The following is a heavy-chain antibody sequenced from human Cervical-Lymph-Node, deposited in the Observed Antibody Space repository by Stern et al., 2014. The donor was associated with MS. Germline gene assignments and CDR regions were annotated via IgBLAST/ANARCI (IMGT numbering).Heavy chain of an antibody. Sequence: EVQLVESGGGLVQPGGSLRLSCAASGFTISNYAMGWVRQAPGKGLEWVSGMSGSGDTYYADSVKGRFTISRDNSKNALYLQMNSLRAEDTAVYYCAKDLVLRFLEWFAWGQGALVTVSS. CDR3: AKDLVLRFLEWFA. J-gene: IGHJ5*02. CDR2: MSGSGDT. CDR1: GFTISNYA. D-gene: IGHD3-3*01. V-gene: IGHV3-23*04.